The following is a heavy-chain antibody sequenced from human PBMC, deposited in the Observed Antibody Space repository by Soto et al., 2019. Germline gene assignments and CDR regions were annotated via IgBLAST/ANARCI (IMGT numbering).Heavy chain of an antibody. J-gene: IGHJ4*02. V-gene: IGHV5-51*01. D-gene: IGHD2-15*01. CDR2: IYPGDSDT. CDR1: GYSFTSYW. CDR3: ARRIDGFTPHFDY. Sequence: PGESLKISCKGSGYSFTSYWIGWVRQMPGKGLEWMGIIYPGDSDTRYSPSFQGQVTISADKSISTAYLQWSSLKASDTAVYFCARRIDGFTPHFDYWGQGTLVTVSS.